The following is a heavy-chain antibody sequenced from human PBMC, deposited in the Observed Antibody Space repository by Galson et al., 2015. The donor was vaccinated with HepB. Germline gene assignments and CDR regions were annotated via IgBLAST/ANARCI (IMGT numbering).Heavy chain of an antibody. CDR3: ITGPTRYCSSTSCRLMDV. V-gene: IGHV3-66*01. CDR1: GFTVSDNF. Sequence: SLRLSCAASGFTVSDNFMSWVRQAPGKGLEWVSVIYSGGTTYYADSVKGRFTISRDDSKNTLYLQMNSLKTEDTAVYYCITGPTRYCSSTSCRLMDVWGQGTTVTVSS. D-gene: IGHD2-2*01. CDR2: IYSGGTT. J-gene: IGHJ6*02.